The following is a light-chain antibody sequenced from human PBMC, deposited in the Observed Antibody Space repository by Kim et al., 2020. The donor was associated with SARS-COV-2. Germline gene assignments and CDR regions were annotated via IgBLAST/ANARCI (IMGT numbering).Light chain of an antibody. CDR3: GTWDSSLSAVV. CDR1: SSNIGNNY. J-gene: IGLJ2*01. CDR2: DNN. V-gene: IGLV1-51*01. Sequence: KVTISCSGSSSNIGNNYVSWYQQPPGTAPKLLIYDNNKRPSGIPDRFSGSKSGTSATLGITGLQTGDEADYYCGTWDSSLSAVVFGGGTQLTVL.